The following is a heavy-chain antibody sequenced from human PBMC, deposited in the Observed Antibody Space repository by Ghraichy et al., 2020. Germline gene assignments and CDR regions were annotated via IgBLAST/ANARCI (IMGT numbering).Heavy chain of an antibody. Sequence: GGSLRLSCAASGFTFSSYSMNWVRQAPGKGLEWVSSISSSNTYIYYADSVKGRFTISRDDAKNSLYLQMNSLGAEDTAVYYCGRGLDGYNAYYFYAMDVWGQGTTVTVSS. V-gene: IGHV3-21*01. CDR1: GFTFSSYS. CDR2: ISSSNTYI. J-gene: IGHJ6*02. D-gene: IGHD5-24*01. CDR3: GRGLDGYNAYYFYAMDV.